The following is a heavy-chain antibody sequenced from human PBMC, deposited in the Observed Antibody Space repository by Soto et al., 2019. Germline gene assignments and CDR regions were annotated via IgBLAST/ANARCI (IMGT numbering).Heavy chain of an antibody. CDR2: INPNSGGT. Sequence: ASVKVSCKASGYTFTGYYMHWVRQAPGQGLEWMGWINPNSGGTNYAQKFQGRVTMTRDTSISTAYMELSRLRSDDTAVYYCARDGEAAGNGDYYYGMDVWGQGTTVTVSS. CDR3: ARDGEAAGNGDYYYGMDV. J-gene: IGHJ6*02. CDR1: GYTFTGYY. D-gene: IGHD6-13*01. V-gene: IGHV1-2*02.